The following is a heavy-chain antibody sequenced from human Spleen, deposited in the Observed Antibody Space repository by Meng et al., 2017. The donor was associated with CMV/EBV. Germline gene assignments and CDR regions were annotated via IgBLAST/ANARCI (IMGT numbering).Heavy chain of an antibody. CDR1: GYSFTSYY. V-gene: IGHV1-46*01. J-gene: IGHJ5*02. CDR2: LNPSGGSS. CDR3: ARGGGDGYSDWFDP. Sequence: DSVKVACKAFGYSFTSYYIHSVRQAPGQALAWVGMLNPSGGSSRYAQKFQGRVTMTRDTSTSTVYMELSSLRSEDTAVYYCARGGGDGYSDWFDPWGQGTLVTVSS. D-gene: IGHD5-18*01.